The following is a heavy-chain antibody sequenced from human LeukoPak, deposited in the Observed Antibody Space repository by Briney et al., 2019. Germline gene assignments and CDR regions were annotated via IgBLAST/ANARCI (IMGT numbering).Heavy chain of an antibody. D-gene: IGHD1-26*01. CDR3: ATDGNGRRYAFDI. CDR1: GYTLTELS. Sequence: GAPVKVSCKVSGYTLTELSMHWVRQAPGKGLEWMGGFDPEDGETIYAQKFQGRVTMTEDTSTDTAYMELSSLRSEDTAVYYCATDGNGRRYAFDIWGQGTMVTVSS. CDR2: FDPEDGET. J-gene: IGHJ3*02. V-gene: IGHV1-24*01.